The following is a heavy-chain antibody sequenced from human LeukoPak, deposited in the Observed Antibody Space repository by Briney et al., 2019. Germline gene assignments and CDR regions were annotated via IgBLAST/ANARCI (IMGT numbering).Heavy chain of an antibody. CDR3: ARRVTVVVPAANTTFDS. J-gene: IGHJ4*02. D-gene: IGHD2-2*01. Sequence: PSETLSLTCAVYGGSFNDYYWSWIRQPPGKGLEWIGDINHRGSANYNPSLKSRVSMSVDTSKNQFSLRLTSVTAADTAVYYRARRVTVVVPAANTTFDSWGQGTLVTVSS. V-gene: IGHV4-34*01. CDR1: GGSFNDYY. CDR2: INHRGSA.